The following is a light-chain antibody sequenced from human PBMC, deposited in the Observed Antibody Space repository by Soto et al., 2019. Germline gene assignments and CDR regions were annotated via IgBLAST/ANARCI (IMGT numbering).Light chain of an antibody. Sequence: EIVLTQSPATLSLSPGERATLSCRASQSVNIYLAWYQQQPGQAPRLLIYDASNRATGIPARFSGSGSGTDYILPISSREPDAFAVYYWRQRVNWPNTFGQGTKMEIK. CDR1: QSVNIY. V-gene: IGKV3-11*01. J-gene: IGKJ2*01. CDR2: DAS. CDR3: RQRVNWPNT.